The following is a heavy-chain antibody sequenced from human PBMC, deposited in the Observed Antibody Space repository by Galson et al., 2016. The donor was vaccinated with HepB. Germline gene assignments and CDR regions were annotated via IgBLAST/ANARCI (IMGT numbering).Heavy chain of an antibody. CDR2: ISYDGNNG. D-gene: IGHD3-3*01. CDR1: GFTFRNYG. Sequence: SLRLSCAASGFTFRNYGIHWVRQAPGKGLEWLAVISYDGNNGYYADSVKGRFTISRDNYKNTLDLQMNSLRAEDKAVYYCARAPLRISIFGVVGGEAFDIWGQGTMVTVSS. CDR3: ARAPLRISIFGVVGGEAFDI. J-gene: IGHJ3*02. V-gene: IGHV3-33*05.